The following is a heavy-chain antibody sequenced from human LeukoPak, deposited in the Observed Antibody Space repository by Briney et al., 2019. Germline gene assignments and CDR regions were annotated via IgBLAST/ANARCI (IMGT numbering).Heavy chain of an antibody. CDR1: GFTFSSYA. CDR2: ISGSGGST. D-gene: IGHD4-17*01. CDR3: AKTGYGDYVGYSEYFQH. Sequence: PGGSLRLSCAASGFTFSSYAMSWVRQAPGKGLEWVSAISGSGGSTYYADSVKGRFTISRDNSKNTLYLQMNSLRAEGTAVYYCAKTGYGDYVGYSEYFQHWGQGTLVTVSS. J-gene: IGHJ1*01. V-gene: IGHV3-23*01.